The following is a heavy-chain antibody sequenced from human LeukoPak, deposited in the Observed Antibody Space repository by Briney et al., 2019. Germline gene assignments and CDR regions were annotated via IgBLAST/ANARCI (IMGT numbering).Heavy chain of an antibody. CDR1: GGSISSYY. V-gene: IGHV4-59*01. CDR2: IYYSGST. J-gene: IGHJ4*02. D-gene: IGHD3-16*02. CDR3: ARGVMITFGGVIAPYYFDY. Sequence: SETLSLTCTVSGGSISSYYWSWIRQPPGKGLEWIGYIYYSGSTNYDPSLKSRVTISVDTSKNQFSLKLSSVTAADTAVYYCARGVMITFGGVIAPYYFDYWGQGTLVTVSS.